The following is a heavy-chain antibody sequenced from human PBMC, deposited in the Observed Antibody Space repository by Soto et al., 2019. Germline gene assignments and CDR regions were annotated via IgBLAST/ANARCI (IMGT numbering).Heavy chain of an antibody. CDR1: GFTFSDYY. Sequence: QVQLVESGGGLVKPGGSLRLSCAASGFTFSDYYMSWIRQAPGKGLEWVSYISSSSSYTNYADSVKGRFTISRDNAKNTRYLQMNSLRAEDTAVYYCARAGYSSSSPFDYWGQGTLVTVSS. J-gene: IGHJ4*02. V-gene: IGHV3-11*06. CDR2: ISSSSSYT. D-gene: IGHD6-6*01. CDR3: ARAGYSSSSPFDY.